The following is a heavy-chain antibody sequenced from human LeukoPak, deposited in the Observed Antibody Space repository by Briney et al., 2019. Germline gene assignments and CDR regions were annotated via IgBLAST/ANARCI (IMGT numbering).Heavy chain of an antibody. Sequence: GGSLRLSCAAYGFIFSSYAMSWVCQAPGEGLEWVSCIGSGGNTYYADSVKGRFTISRDNSKNTLYLQMSSLRVEDTAIYYCAKRSGPYVDYYYYYYMDVWGKGTTVTVSS. V-gene: IGHV3-23*01. D-gene: IGHD4-17*01. CDR3: AKRSGPYVDYYYYYYMDV. CDR2: IGSGGNT. CDR1: GFIFSSYA. J-gene: IGHJ6*03.